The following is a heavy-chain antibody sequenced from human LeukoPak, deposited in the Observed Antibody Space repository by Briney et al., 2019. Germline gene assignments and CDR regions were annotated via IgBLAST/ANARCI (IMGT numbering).Heavy chain of an antibody. CDR1: GFSFRRYW. Sequence: SGGSLRLSCAASGFSFRRYWMSWVRQAPGKGLEWVANIKQDGSEKYYVDSVKGRFTISRDNAKNSLYLQMNSLRAEDTAVYYCARDPQGVTLVRGVFIVGFMDVWGKGTTVTISS. CDR2: IKQDGSEK. D-gene: IGHD3-10*01. CDR3: ARDPQGVTLVRGVFIVGFMDV. J-gene: IGHJ6*04. V-gene: IGHV3-7*01.